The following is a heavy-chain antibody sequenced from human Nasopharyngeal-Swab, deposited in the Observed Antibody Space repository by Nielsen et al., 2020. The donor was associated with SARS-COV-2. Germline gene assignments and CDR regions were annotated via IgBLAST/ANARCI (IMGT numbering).Heavy chain of an antibody. J-gene: IGHJ4*02. CDR3: ARVGEDYDSSGYHYEPTHFDF. D-gene: IGHD3-22*01. CDR2: VSAYNGDR. CDR1: GYTFTDHG. Sequence: ASVKVSCKASGYTFTDHGIAWVRQAPGQGLQWRGWVSAYNGDRNYAQKFQGRVTMTTDTSTSTAYMEVRSLRSDDTAVYYCARVGEDYDSSGYHYEPTHFDFWGQGSLVTVSS. V-gene: IGHV1-18*01.